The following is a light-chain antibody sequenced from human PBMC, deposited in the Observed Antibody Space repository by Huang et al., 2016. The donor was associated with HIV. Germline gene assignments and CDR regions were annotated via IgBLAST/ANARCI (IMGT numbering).Light chain of an antibody. CDR3: QQYDRSLT. CDR1: QSIYSNL. J-gene: IGKJ4*01. Sequence: EIALTQSPGTLSLSPGESATLSCRASQSIYSNLFAWFQQKPGQAPRLLIYGAATRATGVPDRFSGSGSGTDFTLTISRLEPEDFAVYHCQQYDRSLTFGGGTKVEIK. CDR2: GAA. V-gene: IGKV3-20*01.